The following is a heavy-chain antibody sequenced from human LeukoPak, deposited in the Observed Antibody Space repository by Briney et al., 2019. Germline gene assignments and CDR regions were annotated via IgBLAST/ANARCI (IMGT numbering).Heavy chain of an antibody. CDR2: IYYTGTT. J-gene: IGHJ4*02. D-gene: IGHD6-19*01. CDR1: GGSISSSLYH. V-gene: IGHV4-39*07. Sequence: PSETLSLTCTVSGGSISSSLYHWGWIRQSPGKNLEWLGSIYYTGTTHYNPSLKSRVTISVDTSKNQFSLKLSSVTAADTAVYYCARGMAVAAYFDYWGQGTLVTVSS. CDR3: ARGMAVAAYFDY.